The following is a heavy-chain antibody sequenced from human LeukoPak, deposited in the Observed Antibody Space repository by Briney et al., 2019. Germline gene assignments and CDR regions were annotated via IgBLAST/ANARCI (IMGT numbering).Heavy chain of an antibody. J-gene: IGHJ4*02. CDR1: GFTFSSYG. V-gene: IGHV3-30*02. CDR2: IRYDGSNK. D-gene: IGHD6-19*01. Sequence: GGSLGLSCAASGFTFSSYGMHWVRQAPGKGLEWVAFIRYDGSNKYYADSVKGRFTISRDNSKNTLYLQMNSLRAEDTAVYYCAKTKPQWLVLHRGYYFDYWGQGTLVTVSS. CDR3: AKTKPQWLVLHRGYYFDY.